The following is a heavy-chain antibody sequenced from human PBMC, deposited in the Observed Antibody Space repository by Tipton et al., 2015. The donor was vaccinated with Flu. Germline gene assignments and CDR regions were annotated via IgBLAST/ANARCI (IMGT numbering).Heavy chain of an antibody. V-gene: IGHV4-38-2*01. Sequence: LRLSCAVSGDSISSDYFWGWIRQPPGKGLEWIATINRSGDTNYAQSLKSRVTISVDTSKNQFSLGMRSVTAADMAVYYCARRDFSNYVSDPKNWFDRWGQGTLVNVSS. J-gene: IGHJ5*02. CDR1: GDSISSDYF. CDR2: INRSGDT. D-gene: IGHD4-11*01. CDR3: ARRDFSNYVSDPKNWFDR.